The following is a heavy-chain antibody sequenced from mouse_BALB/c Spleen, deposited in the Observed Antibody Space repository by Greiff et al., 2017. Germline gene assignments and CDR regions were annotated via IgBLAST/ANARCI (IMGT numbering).Heavy chain of an antibody. Sequence: VMLQQSGAELAKPGASVKMSCKASGYTFTSYWMHWVQQRPGQGLEWIGYINPSTGYTEYNQKFKDKATLTADKSSSTAYMQLISLTSEDSAVYYCARYYYRYDGVDYWGQGTTLTVSS. CDR2: INPSTGYT. D-gene: IGHD2-14*01. CDR3: ARYYYRYDGVDY. CDR1: GYTFTSYW. V-gene: IGHV1-7*01. J-gene: IGHJ2*01.